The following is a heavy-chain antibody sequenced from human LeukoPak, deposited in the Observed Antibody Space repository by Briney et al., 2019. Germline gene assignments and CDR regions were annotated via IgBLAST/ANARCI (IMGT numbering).Heavy chain of an antibody. D-gene: IGHD6-13*01. CDR1: GFTFSSYA. CDR3: AKSGGHSSSWFVDAFDI. CDR2: ISGSGGST. V-gene: IGHV3-23*01. J-gene: IGHJ3*02. Sequence: PGGSLRLSCAASGFTFSSYAMSWVRQAPGKGLEWVSAISGSGGSTYYADSVKGRFTISRDNSKNTLYLQMNSLRAEDTAVYYCAKSGGHSSSWFVDAFDIWGQGTMVTVSS.